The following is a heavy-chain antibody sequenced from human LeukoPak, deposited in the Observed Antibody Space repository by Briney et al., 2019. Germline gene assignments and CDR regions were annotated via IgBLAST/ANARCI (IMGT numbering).Heavy chain of an antibody. Sequence: GGPLRLSCTASGFTFGNYVMSWVRKAPGKGLDWVGSFRGKPYGGKTEYAASVKGRFTISRDDSKSIAYLQMNSLKTEDTAVYYCTRDGIAAAGAFDYWGQGTLVTVSS. V-gene: IGHV3-49*04. J-gene: IGHJ4*02. CDR2: FRGKPYGGKT. CDR1: GFTFGNYV. CDR3: TRDGIAAAGAFDY. D-gene: IGHD6-13*01.